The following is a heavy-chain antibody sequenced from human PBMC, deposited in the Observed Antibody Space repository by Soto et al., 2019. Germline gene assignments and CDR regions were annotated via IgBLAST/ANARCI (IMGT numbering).Heavy chain of an antibody. CDR2: ISGSGSGT. J-gene: IGHJ4*02. CDR1: GFAFSHYA. CDR3: AKGLGTIAARPHFDS. V-gene: IGHV3-23*01. Sequence: PGGSLRLSCAASGFAFSHYAMNWVRQAPGKGLEWVSGISGSGSGTFYAETVKGRFTISRDNSQNTLYLQLDSLRSEYTFVYYCAKGLGTIAARPHFDSWGQGALVTVSS. D-gene: IGHD6-6*01.